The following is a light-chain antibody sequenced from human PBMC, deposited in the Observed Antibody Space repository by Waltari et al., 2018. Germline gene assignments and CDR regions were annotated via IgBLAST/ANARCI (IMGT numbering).Light chain of an antibody. CDR1: SNDVGAFDY. J-gene: IGLJ2*01. Sequence: QSALTQPPSASGSPGHSVTISCTGTSNDVGAFDYVSWYQQHPGKAPTVVISEVTKRPSGVPDRFSGSRSGNTAFLTVSGLQPEDEAKYYCSSYAGTNNFVVFGGGTKLTVL. CDR3: SSYAGTNNFVV. CDR2: EVT. V-gene: IGLV2-8*01.